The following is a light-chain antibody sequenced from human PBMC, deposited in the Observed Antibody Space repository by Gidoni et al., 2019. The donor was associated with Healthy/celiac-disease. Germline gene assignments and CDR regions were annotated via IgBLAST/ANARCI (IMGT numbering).Light chain of an antibody. Sequence: QSALTQPASVSGSPGQSITISWTGTSSDVGGYNYVSWYQQPPGKAPKLMIYDVSNRPSGVSNRFSGSNSGNTASLTISGLQAEYEADYYCSSYTSSSTLYVFGTGTKVTVL. V-gene: IGLV2-14*01. CDR1: SSDVGGYNY. CDR3: SSYTSSSTLYV. CDR2: DVS. J-gene: IGLJ1*01.